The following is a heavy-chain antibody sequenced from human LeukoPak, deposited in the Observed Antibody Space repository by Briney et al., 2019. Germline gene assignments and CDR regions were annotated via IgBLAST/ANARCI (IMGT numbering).Heavy chain of an antibody. V-gene: IGHV3-11*06. CDR1: GFTFSDYY. J-gene: IGHJ4*02. Sequence: PGGSLRLSCAASGFTFSDYYMSWIRQAPGKGLEWVSSISSSSSYIYYADSVKGRFTISRGNAKSSLSLQMNSLRAEDTAVYYCAKDEVGGHFEYWGQGILVTVSS. CDR2: ISSSSSYI. CDR3: AKDEVGGHFEY.